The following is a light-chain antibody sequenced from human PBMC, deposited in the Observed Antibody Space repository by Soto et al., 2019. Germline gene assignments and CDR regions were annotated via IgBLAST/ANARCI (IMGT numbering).Light chain of an antibody. Sequence: EIVFTQSPATLSFSPGERATLSCRASQSVSSYLAWYQQKPGQAPRLLISGASTRATGFPDRFGGRGSGTEFTLTISSLQSEDFAVYYCQQYNKWPVTFGGGTKVDI. CDR1: QSVSSY. CDR2: GAS. CDR3: QQYNKWPVT. V-gene: IGKV3-15*01. J-gene: IGKJ4*01.